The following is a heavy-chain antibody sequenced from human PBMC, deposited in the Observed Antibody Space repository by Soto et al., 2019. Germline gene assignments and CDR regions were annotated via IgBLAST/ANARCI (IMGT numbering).Heavy chain of an antibody. CDR2: IYYSGST. Sequence: LSLTCTVSGGSISSSSYYWGWIRQPPGKGLEWIGSIYYSGSTYYNPSLKSRVTISVDTSKNQFSLKLSSVTAADTAVYYCARHSGKMTTVTTLYYYYGMDVWGQGTTVTVSS. CDR1: GGSISSSSYY. J-gene: IGHJ6*02. CDR3: ARHSGKMTTVTTLYYYYGMDV. V-gene: IGHV4-39*01. D-gene: IGHD4-17*01.